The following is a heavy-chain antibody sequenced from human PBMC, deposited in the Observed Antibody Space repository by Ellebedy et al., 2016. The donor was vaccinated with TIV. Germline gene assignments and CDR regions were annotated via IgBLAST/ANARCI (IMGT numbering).Heavy chain of an antibody. V-gene: IGHV1-2*02. J-gene: IGHJ4*02. CDR2: INPNSGAT. D-gene: IGHD3-10*01. CDR1: GYTFAAYY. CDR3: ATGGRLSANRGLNWPFDY. Sequence: AASVKVSCKASGYTFAAYYLHWVRLGPGQGLQWMGWINPNSGATNYAQELHGRVTMTRDTSISTAYMELNSLRSDDTAVYYCATGGRLSANRGLNWPFDYWGQGSPVSVS.